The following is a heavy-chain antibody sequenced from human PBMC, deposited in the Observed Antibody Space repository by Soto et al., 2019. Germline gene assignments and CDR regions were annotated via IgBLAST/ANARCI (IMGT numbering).Heavy chain of an antibody. J-gene: IGHJ4*02. Sequence: VQLQESGPGLVEPAGTLSLTCSASSGSIGSGIWWNWVRQPPGKGLEWMGEIYLTGNTNYNPSLKGRLTMAGDGSKSQLSLGLSSVTAADTGVYYWAGAGRCSPVDFWGRGSLVTVSS. CDR1: SGSIGSGIW. D-gene: IGHD3-10*02. V-gene: IGHV4-4*02. CDR2: IYLTGNT. CDR3: AGAGRCSPVDF.